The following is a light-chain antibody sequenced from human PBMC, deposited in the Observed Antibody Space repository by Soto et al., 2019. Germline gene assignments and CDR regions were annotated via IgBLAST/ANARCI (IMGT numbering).Light chain of an antibody. CDR3: QHYNTWPYT. Sequence: EIVMTQSPATLSVSPGERATLSCRASQSVSSKLAWYQQKPGQAPRLLIYDASTRATGFPATFSGSGSGTEFTLTISSLQSEDFAVYYCQHYNTWPYTFGQGTKLEIK. CDR2: DAS. CDR1: QSVSSK. V-gene: IGKV3-15*01. J-gene: IGKJ2*01.